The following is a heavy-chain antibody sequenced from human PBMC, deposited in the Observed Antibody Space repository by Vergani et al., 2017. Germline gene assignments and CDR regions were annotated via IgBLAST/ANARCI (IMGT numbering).Heavy chain of an antibody. CDR1: GYTFTGYY. Sequence: QVQLVQSGAEVKKPGASVKVSCKASGYTFTGYYMHWVRQAPGQGLEWMGGIIPIFGTANYAQKFQGRVTITRDTSASTAYMELISLRSEDTAVYYCARPYYYGSGSTGDAFDIWGQGTMVTVSS. CDR2: IIPIFGTA. CDR3: ARPYYYGSGSTGDAFDI. J-gene: IGHJ3*02. D-gene: IGHD3-10*01. V-gene: IGHV1-69*06.